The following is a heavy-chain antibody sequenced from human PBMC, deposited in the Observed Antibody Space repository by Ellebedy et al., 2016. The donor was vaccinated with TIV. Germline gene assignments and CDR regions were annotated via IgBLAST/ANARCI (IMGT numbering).Heavy chain of an antibody. V-gene: IGHV1-3*04. Sequence: AASVKVSCKASGYSFTRYGIQWVRQAPGQRLEYVGYINTDNGDTKYSQKFQGRVSITRETSATTAYMELSSLTSEDTALYYCARDSPTGQAWFDPWGQGILVTVSS. D-gene: IGHD1-26*01. CDR1: GYSFTRYG. J-gene: IGHJ5*02. CDR2: INTDNGDT. CDR3: ARDSPTGQAWFDP.